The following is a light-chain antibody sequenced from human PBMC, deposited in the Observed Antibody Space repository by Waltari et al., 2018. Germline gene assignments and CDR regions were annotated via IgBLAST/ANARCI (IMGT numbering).Light chain of an antibody. V-gene: IGLV1-47*01. Sequence: QSVLTQPPSLSGTPGQRVTISCSGSSSNIGTTYVFWYQQFPGRAPKLPIYLDDHRPSGGPDRFSASKSGSSASLTISGLRPEDEADYHCAGWDDSLTGVVFGGGTKLTV. CDR3: AGWDDSLTGVV. J-gene: IGLJ2*01. CDR1: SSNIGTTY. CDR2: LDD.